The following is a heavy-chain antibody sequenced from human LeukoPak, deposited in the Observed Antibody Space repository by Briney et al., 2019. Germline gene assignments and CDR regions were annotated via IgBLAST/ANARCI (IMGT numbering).Heavy chain of an antibody. CDR3: ARVYSGYVNQGGSFAVYFDY. CDR1: GYTFTGYY. Sequence: ASVKVSCKASGYTFTGYYMHWVRQAPGQGLEWMGWINPNSGGTNYAQKFQGRVTMTRDTSISTAYMELSRLRSDDTAVYYCARVYSGYVNQGGSFAVYFDYWGQGTLVTVSS. V-gene: IGHV1-2*02. D-gene: IGHD5-12*01. CDR2: INPNSGGT. J-gene: IGHJ4*02.